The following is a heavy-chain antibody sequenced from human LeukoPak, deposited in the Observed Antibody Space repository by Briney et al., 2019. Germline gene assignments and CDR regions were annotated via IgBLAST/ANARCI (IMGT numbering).Heavy chain of an antibody. CDR1: GYTFTGYY. CDR2: INPNSGGT. V-gene: IGHV1-2*02. CDR3: ARRRLGYSGSYLLDY. J-gene: IGHJ4*02. Sequence: ASVKVSCRASGYTFTGYYMHWVRQAPGQGLEWMGWINPNSGGTNYAQKFQGRVTMTRDTSISTAYMELSRLRSDDTAVYYCARRRLGYSGSYLLDYWGQGTLVTVSS. D-gene: IGHD1-26*01.